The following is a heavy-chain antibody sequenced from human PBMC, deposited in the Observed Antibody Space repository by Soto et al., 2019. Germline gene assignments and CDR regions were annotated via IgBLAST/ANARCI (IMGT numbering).Heavy chain of an antibody. CDR3: AKGLHYYYYMDV. V-gene: IGHV3-23*01. CDR1: GFTFSSYA. Sequence: EVQLLESGGGLVQPGGSLRLSCAASGFTFSSYAMSWVRQAPGQGLEWVSAISGSGGSTYYADSVKGRFTISRDNSKNTLYLQMNSLRAEDTAVYYCAKGLHYYYYMDVWGKGTTVTVSS. CDR2: ISGSGGST. J-gene: IGHJ6*03. D-gene: IGHD2-15*01.